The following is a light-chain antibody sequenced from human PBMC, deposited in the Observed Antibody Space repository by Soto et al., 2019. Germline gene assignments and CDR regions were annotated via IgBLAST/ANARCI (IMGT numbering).Light chain of an antibody. Sequence: QSVLTQPPSVSGAPGQRVTISCTGSSSNIGAGYDVHWYQQLPGTAPKLIIYGNSNRPSGVPDRFSGSKSGTSASLAITGLQAEDDADYYCQSYDSSLSVFYVFGTGTKLTVL. CDR3: QSYDSSLSVFYV. V-gene: IGLV1-40*01. J-gene: IGLJ1*01. CDR1: SSNIGAGYD. CDR2: GNS.